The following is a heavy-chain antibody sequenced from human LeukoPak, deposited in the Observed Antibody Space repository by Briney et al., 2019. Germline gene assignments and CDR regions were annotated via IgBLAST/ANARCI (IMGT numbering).Heavy chain of an antibody. J-gene: IGHJ4*02. D-gene: IGHD2-21*02. Sequence: SETLSLTCTVSSGSISSYYWSWIRQPPGKGLEWIGYIYYSGSTDYNPSLKSRVTISVDTSKNQFSLKLSSVTAADTAVYYCARNPSLHIVVVTAIDYWGLGTLVTVSS. V-gene: IGHV4-59*08. CDR1: SGSISSYY. CDR3: ARNPSLHIVVVTAIDY. CDR2: IYYSGST.